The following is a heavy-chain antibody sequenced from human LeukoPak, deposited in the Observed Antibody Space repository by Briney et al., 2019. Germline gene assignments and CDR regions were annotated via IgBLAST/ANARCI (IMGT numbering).Heavy chain of an antibody. D-gene: IGHD5-18*01. Sequence: SQTLSLTCAVSGGSISSGDYSWSWIRQPPGKGLEWIGYIYHSGRTFYNPSLRSRVTISVDTSKNQISLEVTSVTAADTAVYYCARDGGYGHYDYWGRGTLVTVSS. J-gene: IGHJ4*02. V-gene: IGHV4-30-2*01. CDR1: GGSISSGDYS. CDR3: ARDGGYGHYDY. CDR2: IYHSGRT.